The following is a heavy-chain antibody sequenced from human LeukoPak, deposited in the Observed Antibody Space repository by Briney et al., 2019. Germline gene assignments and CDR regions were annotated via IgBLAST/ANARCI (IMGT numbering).Heavy chain of an antibody. Sequence: GGSLRLSCAASGFTFSSYWMSWVRQAPGKGLEWVAVISYDGSNKYYADSVKGRFTISRDNSKNTLYLQMNSLRAEDTAVYYCAKSAFFDYWGQGTLVTVSS. CDR2: ISYDGSNK. CDR1: GFTFSSYW. V-gene: IGHV3-30*18. CDR3: AKSAFFDY. J-gene: IGHJ4*02.